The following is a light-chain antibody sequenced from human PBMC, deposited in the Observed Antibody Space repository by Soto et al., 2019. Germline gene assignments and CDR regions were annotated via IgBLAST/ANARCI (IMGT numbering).Light chain of an antibody. CDR2: EGS. Sequence: QSALPQPASVSGSPGQSITISCTETSSDVESYNVVSWYQQHPGKAPKLMIYEGSKRPSGVSTRFSGSNSGNTASLTISGLQADDEADYYCCSYAGFSAVFVGGTKLTVL. CDR1: SSDVESYNV. CDR3: CSYAGFSAV. V-gene: IGLV2-23*01. J-gene: IGLJ2*01.